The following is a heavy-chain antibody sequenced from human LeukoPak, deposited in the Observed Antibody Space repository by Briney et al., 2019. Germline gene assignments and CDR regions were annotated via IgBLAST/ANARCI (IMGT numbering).Heavy chain of an antibody. J-gene: IGHJ4*02. Sequence: PGGSLRLSCAASGFTFSSYAMSWVRQAPGKGLYWVSAISGSGTGTYYADSVKGRFTISRDNSKNTLYLQMNSLRAEDTAVYYCAKEGGTGTRSDYWGQGTLVTVSS. CDR3: AKEGGTGTRSDY. CDR2: ISGSGTGT. V-gene: IGHV3-23*01. CDR1: GFTFSSYA. D-gene: IGHD1-7*01.